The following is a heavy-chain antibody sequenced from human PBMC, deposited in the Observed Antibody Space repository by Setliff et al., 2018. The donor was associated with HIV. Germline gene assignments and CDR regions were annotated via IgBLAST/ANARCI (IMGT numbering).Heavy chain of an antibody. J-gene: IGHJ3*01. CDR1: GGAFSRNA. V-gene: IGHV1-69*10. CDR2: IIPLFGMR. Sequence: VASVKVSCKTSGGAFSRNAINWVRQAPGQGLEWLGGIIPLFGMRNVAPKFQDRVTITAIKSTSTSYMELSSLRSDDTAVYYCARSIKATMRAGAFDVWGQGTMVTVS. CDR3: ARSIKATMRAGAFDV. D-gene: IGHD1-26*01.